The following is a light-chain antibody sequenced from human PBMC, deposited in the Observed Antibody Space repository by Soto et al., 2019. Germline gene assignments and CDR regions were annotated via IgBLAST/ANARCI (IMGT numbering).Light chain of an antibody. CDR2: WAS. CDR3: QQYYSAPIT. V-gene: IGKV4-1*01. J-gene: IGKJ5*01. CDR1: QSVFHSFTNKKY. Sequence: DIVMTQSPDSLALSLGERATINCKSSQSVFHSFTNKKYLAWYQQRPGQPPQLLIYWASMRESGVPDRFSGSGSETDFTLTISSLQAEDVAVYYCQQYYSAPITFGRGTRLEIK.